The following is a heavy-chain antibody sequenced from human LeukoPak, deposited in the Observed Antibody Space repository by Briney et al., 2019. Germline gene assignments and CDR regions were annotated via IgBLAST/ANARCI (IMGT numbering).Heavy chain of an antibody. CDR2: IRSKAYGGTT. CDR3: TRDWSSGYSYGEDC. J-gene: IGHJ4*02. Sequence: GGSLRLSCTASGFTFGDYAMSWFRQAPGKGLEWVGFIRSKAYGGTTEYAASVKGRFTISRDDSKSIAYLQMNSLKTEDTAVYYCTRDWSSGYSYGEDCWGQGTLVTVSS. D-gene: IGHD5-18*01. CDR1: GFTFGDYA. V-gene: IGHV3-49*03.